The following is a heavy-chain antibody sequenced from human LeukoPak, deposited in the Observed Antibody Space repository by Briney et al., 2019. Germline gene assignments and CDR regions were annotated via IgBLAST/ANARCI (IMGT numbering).Heavy chain of an antibody. CDR3: ARDRLEGGETFDS. CDR1: RCSGRGYS. D-gene: IGHD1-1*01. V-gene: IGHV3-21*01. CDR2: ITGSSSYI. Sequence: MRLPLAASRCSGRGYSMRWVRQPPEKGLEWVSSITGSSSYISYADSVKSRFTISRDNAENSLFLQMNSLRPEDTAVYFCARDRLEGGETFDSWGQGTLVTVSS. J-gene: IGHJ4*02.